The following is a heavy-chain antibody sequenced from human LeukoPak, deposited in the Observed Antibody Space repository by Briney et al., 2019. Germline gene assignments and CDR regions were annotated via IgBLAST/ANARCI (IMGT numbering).Heavy chain of an antibody. CDR2: IIPIFGTA. CDR1: GGTFSSYA. D-gene: IGHD2-15*01. CDR3: ATDCSGGSCHDAFDI. J-gene: IGHJ3*02. Sequence: ASVKVSCKASGGTFSSYAISWVRQAPGQGLEWMGGIIPIFGTANYAQKFQGRVTITADESTSTAYMELSSLRSEDTAVYYCATDCSGGSCHDAFDIWGQGTMVTVSS. V-gene: IGHV1-69*13.